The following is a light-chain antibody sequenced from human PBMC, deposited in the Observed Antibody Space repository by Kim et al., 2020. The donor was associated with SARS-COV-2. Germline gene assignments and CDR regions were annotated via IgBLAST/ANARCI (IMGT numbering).Light chain of an antibody. CDR1: SLRTYY. V-gene: IGLV3-19*01. Sequence: SELTQDPAVSVALGQTVRITCQGDSLRTYYASWYQQKPGQAPILVIYGKNNRPSGIPDRFSGSSSGNTASLTVTGAQAVDEADYYCNSRDNSGDHVVFG. CDR2: GKN. J-gene: IGLJ2*01. CDR3: NSRDNSGDHVV.